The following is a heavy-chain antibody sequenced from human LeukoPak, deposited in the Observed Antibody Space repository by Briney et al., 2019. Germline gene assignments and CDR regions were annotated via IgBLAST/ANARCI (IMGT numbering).Heavy chain of an antibody. Sequence: GGSLRLSCTASGFTFRDFWMTWVRQAPGKGPEWVANINQDASEKYYVDSVKGRFTISRDNAKNSLYLQMNSLTAEDTAVYHCARGRGISSWGQGTLVTVSS. CDR2: INQDASEK. J-gene: IGHJ1*01. D-gene: IGHD1-26*01. CDR3: ARGRGISS. CDR1: GFTFRDFW. V-gene: IGHV3-7*01.